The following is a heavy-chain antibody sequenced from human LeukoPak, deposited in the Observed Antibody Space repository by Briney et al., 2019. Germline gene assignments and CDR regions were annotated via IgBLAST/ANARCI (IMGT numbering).Heavy chain of an antibody. CDR2: IYTSGTT. Sequence: TLSLTCTVSVGSISRGTYYCSWIRQPAGKGLEWIGRIYTSGTTNYNPSLKSRVNISVDTSKNQFSLKLSSVTAADTAVYYCASLYSGSYSFDYWGQGTLVTVSS. CDR3: ASLYSGSYSFDY. CDR1: VGSISRGTYY. V-gene: IGHV4-61*02. D-gene: IGHD1-26*01. J-gene: IGHJ4*02.